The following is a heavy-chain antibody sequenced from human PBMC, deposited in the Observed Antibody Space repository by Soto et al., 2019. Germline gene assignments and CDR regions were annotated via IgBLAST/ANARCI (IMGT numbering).Heavy chain of an antibody. Sequence: ASVKVSCKASGYTFTSYAMHWVRQAPGQRLEWMGWINAGNGNTKYSQKFQGRVTITRDTSASTAYMELSSLRSEDTAVYYCAKVRIMITFGVVVSNQYYFDYWGQGTLVTVSS. CDR3: AKVRIMITFGVVVSNQYYFDY. CDR1: GYTFTSYA. D-gene: IGHD3-16*01. CDR2: INAGNGNT. J-gene: IGHJ4*02. V-gene: IGHV1-3*01.